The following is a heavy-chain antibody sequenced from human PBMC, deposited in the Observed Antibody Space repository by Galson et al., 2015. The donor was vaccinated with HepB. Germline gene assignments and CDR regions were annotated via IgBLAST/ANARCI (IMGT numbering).Heavy chain of an antibody. CDR3: ARSGGTMIVVDRAFDI. J-gene: IGHJ3*02. CDR1: GFTVSSNY. Sequence: SLRLSCAASGFTVSSNYMSWVRQAPGKGLEWVSVIYSGGSTYYADSVKGRFTISRDNSKNTLYLQMNSLRAEDTAVYYCARSGGTMIVVDRAFDIWGQGTMVTVSS. V-gene: IGHV3-53*01. CDR2: IYSGGST. D-gene: IGHD3-22*01.